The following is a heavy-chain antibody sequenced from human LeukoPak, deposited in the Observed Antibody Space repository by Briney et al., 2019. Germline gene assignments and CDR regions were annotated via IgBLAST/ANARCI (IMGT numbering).Heavy chain of an antibody. Sequence: GGSLRLSCAASGFTFSTYGMSWVRQAPGKGLDWVSAISGSGGRTSYADSVAGRFTVSRDNSKNTLYLQMNNLRAEDTAVYYCARMDTSGWYYFEYWGQGTLVTVSS. J-gene: IGHJ4*02. D-gene: IGHD6-19*01. CDR2: ISGSGGRT. CDR3: ARMDTSGWYYFEY. CDR1: GFTFSTYG. V-gene: IGHV3-23*01.